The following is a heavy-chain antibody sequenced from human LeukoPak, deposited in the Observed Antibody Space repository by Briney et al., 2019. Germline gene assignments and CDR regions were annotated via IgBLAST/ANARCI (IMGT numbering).Heavy chain of an antibody. Sequence: GGSLRLSCSASGFTFSSYAMHWVRQAPGKGLEYVSAISSNGGSTYYADSVKGRFTISRDNSKNTLYLQMSSLRAEDTAVYYCVNGGRLESVIFDYWGQGTLVTVSS. CDR2: ISSNGGST. D-gene: IGHD3-16*01. J-gene: IGHJ4*02. CDR1: GFTFSSYA. V-gene: IGHV3-64D*06. CDR3: VNGGRLESVIFDY.